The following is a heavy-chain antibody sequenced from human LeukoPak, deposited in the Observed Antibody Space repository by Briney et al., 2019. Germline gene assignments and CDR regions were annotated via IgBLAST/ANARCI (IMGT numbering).Heavy chain of an antibody. CDR1: GFTFSSYA. D-gene: IGHD4-17*01. CDR3: ARAFSTTAFDS. CDR2: ISDDGSNK. J-gene: IGHJ4*02. V-gene: IGHV3-30*04. Sequence: PGGSLRLSCAASGFTFSSYAMNWVRQAPGKGLEWVAVISDDGSNKYDADSVKGRFTISRDNSKNTPYLQMNSLRAEDTAVYYCARAFSTTAFDSWGQGTLVTVSS.